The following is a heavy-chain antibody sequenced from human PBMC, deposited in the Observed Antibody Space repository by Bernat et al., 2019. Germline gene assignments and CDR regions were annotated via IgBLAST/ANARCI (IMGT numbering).Heavy chain of an antibody. CDR2: IKQDVSEK. CDR3: ARYGGYYFDC. Sequence: DVQLVESGGGLVQPGGSLRLSCAASAFTFSKYWMSWVRQAPGKGLELVANIKQDVSEKYYVDSVKGRFTISRDNAKNSLYLQMNSLTAEDTAVYYCARYGGYYFDCWGQGTLVTVSS. J-gene: IGHJ4*02. V-gene: IGHV3-7*03. CDR1: AFTFSKYW. D-gene: IGHD5-12*01.